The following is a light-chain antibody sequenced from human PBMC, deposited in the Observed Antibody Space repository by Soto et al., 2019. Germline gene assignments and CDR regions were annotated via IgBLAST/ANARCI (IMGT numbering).Light chain of an antibody. CDR2: DAS. CDR1: QRISGW. V-gene: IGKV1-5*01. J-gene: IGKJ1*01. CDR3: QQYDSYSAT. Sequence: DIQMTQSPSTLSASLGDRVTITCRASQRISGWLAWYQQKPGKAPKLLIYDASALPRGVPSRFSGSGSGTDFTLTIYSLQPEDVATYYCQQYDSYSATFXQGTKVDIK.